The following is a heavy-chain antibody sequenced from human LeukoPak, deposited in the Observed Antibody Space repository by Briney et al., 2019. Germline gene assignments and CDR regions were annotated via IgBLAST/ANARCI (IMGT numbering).Heavy chain of an antibody. CDR2: IIPILGIA. J-gene: IGHJ4*02. CDR1: GGTFSSYT. D-gene: IGHD2-15*01. CDR3: ARTCGGSCYSQEVNVDY. V-gene: IGHV1-69*02. Sequence: SVKVSCKASGGTFSSYTISWVRQAPRQGLEWMGRIIPILGIANYAQKFQGRVTITADKSTSTAYMELSSLRSEDTAVYYCARTCGGSCYSQEVNVDYWGQGTLVTVSS.